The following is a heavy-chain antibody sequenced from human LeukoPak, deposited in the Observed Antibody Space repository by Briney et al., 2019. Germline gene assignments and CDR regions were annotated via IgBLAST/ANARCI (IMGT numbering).Heavy chain of an antibody. V-gene: IGHV3-23*01. Sequence: GGSLRLSCAASGFTFSSYGMHWVRQAPGKGLEWVSAISGSGGSTYYADSVKGRFTISRDNSKNTLYLQMNSLRAEDTAVYYCATQRLVLSRIDYWGQGTLVTVSS. J-gene: IGHJ4*02. D-gene: IGHD6-19*01. CDR1: GFTFSSYG. CDR3: ATQRLVLSRIDY. CDR2: ISGSGGST.